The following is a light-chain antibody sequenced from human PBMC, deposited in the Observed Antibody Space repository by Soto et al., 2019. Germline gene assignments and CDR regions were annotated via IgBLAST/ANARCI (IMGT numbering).Light chain of an antibody. CDR3: QHYNSYSEA. CDR1: QSVSSW. Sequence: DIQRTQSPSTLSASVGYRFTITCRASQSVSSWVAWYHLKPGKAPKLLIYKASTLETGVPSRFSGSGSRTEFTLTISSLQPDDFATYYCQHYNSYSEAFGQGTKVDIK. CDR2: KAS. V-gene: IGKV1-5*03. J-gene: IGKJ1*01.